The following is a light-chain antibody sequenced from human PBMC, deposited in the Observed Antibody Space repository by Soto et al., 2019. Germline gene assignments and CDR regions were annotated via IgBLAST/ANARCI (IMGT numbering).Light chain of an antibody. Sequence: ETVLMPSLGTLSLSPGERATLSCRASQSVSSSYLAWYQQIPGQAPRLLIYGASSRATGIPDRFSGSGSGTDFTLTISRLEPEDFAVYYCQQYGDSLPITFGQGTRLEIK. CDR1: QSVSSSY. CDR2: GAS. V-gene: IGKV3-20*01. CDR3: QQYGDSLPIT. J-gene: IGKJ5*01.